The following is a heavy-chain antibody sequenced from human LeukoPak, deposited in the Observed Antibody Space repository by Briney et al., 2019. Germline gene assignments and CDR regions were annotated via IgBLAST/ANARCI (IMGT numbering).Heavy chain of an antibody. CDR2: INPNSGGT. J-gene: IGHJ4*02. V-gene: IGHV1-2*02. D-gene: IGHD6-13*01. CDR1: GYTFTGYY. Sequence: ASVKVSCKASGYTFTGYYVHWVRQAPGQGLEWMGWINPNSGGTNYAQKFQGRVTMTRGTSISTAYMELSRLRSEDTAVYYCAASHLDSSSWYVGDYWGQGTLVTVSS. CDR3: AASHLDSSSWYVGDY.